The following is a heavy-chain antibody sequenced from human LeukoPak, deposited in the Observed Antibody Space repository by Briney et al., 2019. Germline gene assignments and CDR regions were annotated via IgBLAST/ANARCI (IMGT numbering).Heavy chain of an antibody. CDR2: INPNSGGT. CDR3: ARIGLNERDY. Sequence: ASVKVSCXASGCTFTGYYVHWVRQAPGQGLEWMGRINPNSGGTNYAQKFQGRVTMTRDTSISTAYMELSRLRSDDTAVYYCARIGLNERDYWGQGTLVTVSS. CDR1: GCTFTGYY. J-gene: IGHJ4*02. V-gene: IGHV1-2*06.